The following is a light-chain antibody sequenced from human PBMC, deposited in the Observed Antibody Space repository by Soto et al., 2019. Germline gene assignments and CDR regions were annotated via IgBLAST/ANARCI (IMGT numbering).Light chain of an antibody. V-gene: IGKV1-12*01. J-gene: IGKJ4*01. CDR1: QGISSW. CDR3: HQANSCRPRS. CDR2: AAS. Sequence: DIQMTQSPSSVSASVGDRFTITCLASQGISSWLAWYQQKPGKAPKLLIYAASSLQSGVPSRFSGSGSGTEVALTISSRQPEDCSTYYCHQANSCRPRSFGGGTKVESK.